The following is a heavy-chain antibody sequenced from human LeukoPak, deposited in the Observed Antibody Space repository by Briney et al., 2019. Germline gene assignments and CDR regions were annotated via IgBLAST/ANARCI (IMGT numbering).Heavy chain of an antibody. CDR3: ARVLRCSSTSCFYNWFDP. CDR1: GGTFSSYT. V-gene: IGHV1-69*02. Sequence: GASVRVSCKASGGTFSSYTISWVRQAPAQGLEWMGRIIPILGIANYAQKFQGRVTITADKSTSTAYMELSSLRSEDTAVYYCARVLRCSSTSCFYNWFDPWGQGTLVTVSS. D-gene: IGHD2-2*01. J-gene: IGHJ5*02. CDR2: IIPILGIA.